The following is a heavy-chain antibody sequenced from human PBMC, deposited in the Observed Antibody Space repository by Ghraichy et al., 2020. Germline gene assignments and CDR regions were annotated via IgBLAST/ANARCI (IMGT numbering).Heavy chain of an antibody. CDR2: ISGNGGNT. D-gene: IGHD3-16*01. CDR3: APRGGSVNYEWGFFGY. Sequence: GGSLRLSCVASGFTFSSHAMGWVRQAPGRGLEWVSAISGNGGNTYYADSVQGRFTISRDNSKNTLFLQMNSLRAGDTAVYSCAPRGGSVNYEWGFFGYWGQGTLFTVSS. CDR1: GFTFSSHA. J-gene: IGHJ4*02. V-gene: IGHV3-23*01.